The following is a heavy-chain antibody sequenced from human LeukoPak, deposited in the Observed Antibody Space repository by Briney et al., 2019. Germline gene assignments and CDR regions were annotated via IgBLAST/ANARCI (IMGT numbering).Heavy chain of an antibody. Sequence: PGGSLRLSCAASGFTFSAYAMTWVRRAPGRGLEWVSAITGSGGATYYVDSVKGRFTISRDNSKNTLYLQMNSLRAEDTAVYYCAKRPGSGSSFVDYWGQGTLVTVSS. J-gene: IGHJ4*02. CDR1: GFTFSAYA. CDR3: AKRPGSGSSFVDY. D-gene: IGHD3-10*01. CDR2: ITGSGGAT. V-gene: IGHV3-23*01.